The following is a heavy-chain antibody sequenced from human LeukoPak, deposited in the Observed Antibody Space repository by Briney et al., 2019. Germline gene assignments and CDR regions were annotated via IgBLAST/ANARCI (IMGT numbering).Heavy chain of an antibody. CDR2: ISSSSSYI. CDR3: ARDRPGITGTTLPDY. J-gene: IGHJ4*02. D-gene: IGHD1-20*01. V-gene: IGHV3-21*01. CDR1: GFTFSSYS. Sequence: KPGGSLRLSRAASGFTFSSYSMNWVRQAPGKGLEWVSSISSSSSYIYYADSVKGRFTISRDNAKNSLYLQMNSLRAEDTAVYYCARDRPGITGTTLPDYWGQGTLVTVSS.